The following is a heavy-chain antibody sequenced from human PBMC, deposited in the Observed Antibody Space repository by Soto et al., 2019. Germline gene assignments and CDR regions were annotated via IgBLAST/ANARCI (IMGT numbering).Heavy chain of an antibody. CDR3: AKDPNGDYVGAFDI. CDR1: GFTFRNYA. J-gene: IGHJ3*02. V-gene: IGHV3-23*01. CDR2: ISGSGGRT. D-gene: IGHD4-17*01. Sequence: EVQLLESGGNLIQPGGSLRLSCAASGFTFRNYARSWVRKAPGAGLEWVSGISGSGGRTYYADSVKGRFTISRDNSNNALFLQMNSLRAEDTALYYCAKDPNGDYVGAFDIWGRGTMVTVSS.